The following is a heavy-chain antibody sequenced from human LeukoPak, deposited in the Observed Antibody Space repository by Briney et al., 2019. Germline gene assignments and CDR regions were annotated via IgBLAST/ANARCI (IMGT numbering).Heavy chain of an antibody. CDR3: ARITSYAYFDY. D-gene: IGHD5-18*01. V-gene: IGHV3-74*01. J-gene: IGHJ4*02. CDR1: GFTFINYA. CDR2: IDTESTT. Sequence: GGSLRLSCAASGFTFINYAMTWVRQAPGKGLMWVSRIDTESTTTYADSVKGRFTISRDNAKNTLYLQMNSLRVGDTAVYYCARITSYAYFDYWGQGTLVTVSS.